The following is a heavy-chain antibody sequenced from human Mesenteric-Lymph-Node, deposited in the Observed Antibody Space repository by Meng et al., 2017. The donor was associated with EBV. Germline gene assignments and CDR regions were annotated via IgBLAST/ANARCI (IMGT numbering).Heavy chain of an antibody. CDR3: ARASGLAPYFDY. Sequence: VKLVESGGGFVKPGGSLRLSCAASGFTFSDSYMNWIRQAPGKGLEWVSYITKSGTTIYYADSVKGRFTMSRDNANNSLYLQMNSLRAEDTAVYYCARASGLAPYFDYWGQGTLVTVSS. J-gene: IGHJ4*02. CDR2: ITKSGTTI. V-gene: IGHV3-11*01. CDR1: GFTFSDSY. D-gene: IGHD2-8*02.